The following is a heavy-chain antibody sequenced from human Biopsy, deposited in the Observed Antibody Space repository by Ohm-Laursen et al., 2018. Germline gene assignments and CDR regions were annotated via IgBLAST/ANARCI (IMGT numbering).Heavy chain of an antibody. CDR1: GDSFTSYA. CDR2: IIPIPNVA. V-gene: IGHV1-69*10. Sequence: SVKASCKASGDSFTSYAIGWVRQAPGPGLEWMGGIIPIPNVATYAQKFQGRINITADESTSTAYMELSSLTSDDTAVYFCARGEGSSWFDPWGHGTLVTVSS. CDR3: ARGEGSSWFDP. J-gene: IGHJ5*02. D-gene: IGHD1-26*01.